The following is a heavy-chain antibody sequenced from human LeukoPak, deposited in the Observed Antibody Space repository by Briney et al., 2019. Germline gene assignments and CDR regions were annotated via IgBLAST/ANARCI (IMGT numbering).Heavy chain of an antibody. CDR3: ARSFDGSGSYYRAFDY. Sequence: PGGSLRLSCAASGFTVSSNYMSWVRQAPGKGLEWVSVIYSGGGTYYADSVKGRFTISRDNSKNTLYLQMNSLRAEDTAVYYCARSFDGSGSYYRAFDYWGQGTLVTVSS. CDR1: GFTVSSNY. CDR2: IYSGGGT. J-gene: IGHJ4*02. D-gene: IGHD1-26*01. V-gene: IGHV3-53*01.